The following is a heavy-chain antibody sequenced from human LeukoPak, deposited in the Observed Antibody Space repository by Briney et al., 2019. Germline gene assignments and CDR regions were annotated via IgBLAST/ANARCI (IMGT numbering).Heavy chain of an antibody. V-gene: IGHV4-59*01. D-gene: IGHD3-10*01. Sequence: PSETLSLTCTVSGGSISSYYWSWIRQPPGKGLEWIGYIYYSGSTNYNPSLKSRVTISVDTSKNQFSLKLSSVTAADTAVYYCARTYGYYYGMDVWGKGTTVTVSS. J-gene: IGHJ6*04. CDR2: IYYSGST. CDR1: GGSISSYY. CDR3: ARTYGYYYGMDV.